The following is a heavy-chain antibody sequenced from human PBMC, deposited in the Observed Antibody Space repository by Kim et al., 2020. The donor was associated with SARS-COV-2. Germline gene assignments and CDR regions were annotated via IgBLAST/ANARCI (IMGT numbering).Heavy chain of an antibody. CDR1: GYSFSDYY. Sequence: ASVKVSCKAAGYSFSDYYMHWIRQAPGQGLEWMGWIDGNSGVTKLTQRSQGRVTLTRDMSIRTAYMEMRRLRSDDTAVYYCAIGRTWSTPKFDYWGQGTLVTVSS. D-gene: IGHD2-15*01. CDR2: IDGNSGVT. V-gene: IGHV1-2*02. J-gene: IGHJ4*02. CDR3: AIGRTWSTPKFDY.